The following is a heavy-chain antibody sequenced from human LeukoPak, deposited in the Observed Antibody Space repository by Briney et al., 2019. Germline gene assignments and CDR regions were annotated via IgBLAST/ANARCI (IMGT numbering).Heavy chain of an antibody. D-gene: IGHD3-9*01. J-gene: IGHJ5*01. CDR1: GGSISSSSYY. CDR2: IYYSGST. V-gene: IGHV4-39*07. Sequence: SETLSLTCTVSGGSISSSSYYWGWIRQPPGKGLEWIGSIYYSGSTYYNPSLKSRVTISVDTSKNQFSLKLSSVTASDTAMYYCARRVLIGSDWYDSWGQGTLVTVSS. CDR3: ARRVLIGSDWYDS.